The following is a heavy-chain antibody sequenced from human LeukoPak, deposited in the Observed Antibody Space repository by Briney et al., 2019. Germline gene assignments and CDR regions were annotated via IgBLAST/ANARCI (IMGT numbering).Heavy chain of an antibody. CDR2: ISYSGST. V-gene: IGHV4-39*01. D-gene: IGHD1-7*01. CDR3: ARLPYNWNYRDDLGDGFDI. CDR1: GGSISSSSSY. J-gene: IGHJ3*02. Sequence: SEALSLTCTVSGGSISSSSSYWGWIRQPPGKGLEWIGTISYSGSTYYNPSLKSRVTISVDTSKNQFSLKLSSVTAADTAVYYCARLPYNWNYRDDLGDGFDIWGQGTMVTVSS.